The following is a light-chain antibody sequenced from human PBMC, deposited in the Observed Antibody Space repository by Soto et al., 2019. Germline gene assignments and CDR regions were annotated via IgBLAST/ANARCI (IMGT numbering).Light chain of an antibody. J-gene: IGLJ2*01. CDR3: QSYASSLSGVV. V-gene: IGLV1-40*01. Sequence: QPVLTQPPSVSGAPGQRVTISCTGSSSNIGAGYDVHWYQQLPGTSHKLLIYGNSNRPSGVPDRFSGSKSGTSASLAITGLQAEDEAYYYCQSYASSLSGVVFGGGTKLTVL. CDR2: GNS. CDR1: SSNIGAGYD.